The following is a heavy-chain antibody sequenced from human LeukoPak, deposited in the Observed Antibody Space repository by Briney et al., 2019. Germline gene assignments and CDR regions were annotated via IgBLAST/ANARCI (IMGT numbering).Heavy chain of an antibody. Sequence: PSETLSLTCAVYGGSFSGYYWSWIRQPPGKGLEWIGEINHSGSTNYNPSLKSRVTISVDTSKNQFSLKLSTVTAADTAVYYCARARVAGIGVDYWGQGTLVTVSS. V-gene: IGHV4-34*01. J-gene: IGHJ4*02. CDR2: INHSGST. CDR1: GGSFSGYY. CDR3: ARARVAGIGVDY. D-gene: IGHD6-19*01.